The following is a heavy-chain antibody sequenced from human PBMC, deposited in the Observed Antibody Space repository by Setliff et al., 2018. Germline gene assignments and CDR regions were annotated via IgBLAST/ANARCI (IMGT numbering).Heavy chain of an antibody. CDR1: GYSFIRYY. V-gene: IGHV1-46*01. CDR3: ARDTRDRYDNSGHYLSLDY. D-gene: IGHD3-22*01. CDR2: INVSGGSA. J-gene: IGHJ4*02. Sequence: ASVKVSCKTSGYSFIRYYMYWVRQAPGQGLEWMGLINVSGGSASYEQKFQGRVTMTRDTSTGTVYMELTSLKSEDTAVYYCARDTRDRYDNSGHYLSLDYWGQGTLVTVSS.